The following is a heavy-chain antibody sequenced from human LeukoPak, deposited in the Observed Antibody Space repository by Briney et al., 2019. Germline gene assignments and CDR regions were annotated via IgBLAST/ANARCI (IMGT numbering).Heavy chain of an antibody. D-gene: IGHD3-22*01. J-gene: IGHJ4*02. Sequence: ASVKVSCKASGYTFTSYGISWVRQAPGQGLEWMGWISAYNGNTNYAQKLQGRVTMTTDTSTSTAYMELRSLRSDDTAVYYCARAVIAVAGTDPYYYDSSGHRSYPLPYYFDYWGQGTLVTVSS. CDR2: ISAYNGNT. CDR3: ARAVIAVAGTDPYYYDSSGHRSYPLPYYFDY. CDR1: GYTFTSYG. V-gene: IGHV1-18*01.